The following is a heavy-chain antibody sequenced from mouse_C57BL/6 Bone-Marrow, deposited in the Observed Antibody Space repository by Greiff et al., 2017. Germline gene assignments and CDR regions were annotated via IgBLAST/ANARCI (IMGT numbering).Heavy chain of an antibody. CDR3: ARGSGSY. Sequence: EVHLVESGGGLVKPGGSLKLSCAASGFTFSDYGMHWVRQAPEKGLEWVAYISSGSSTIYYADTVKGRFTISRDNAKNTLFLQMTSLRSEDTAMYYCARGSGSYWGQGTLVTVSA. CDR2: ISSGSSTI. J-gene: IGHJ3*01. D-gene: IGHD4-1*01. V-gene: IGHV5-17*01. CDR1: GFTFSDYG.